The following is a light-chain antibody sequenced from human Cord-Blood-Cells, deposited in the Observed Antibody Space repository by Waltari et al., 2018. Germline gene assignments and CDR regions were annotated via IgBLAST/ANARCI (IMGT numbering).Light chain of an antibody. J-gene: IGKJ4*01. CDR3: QQRSNWPLT. CDR1: QSVSSY. Sequence: EIVLTQSPATLSLSPGERASQSVSSYLAWYQQKPGQAPRLLIYDASNRATGMPARFSGSGSGTDFTLTISSLEPEDFAVYYCQQRSNWPLTFGGGTKVEIK. V-gene: IGKV3-11*01. CDR2: DAS.